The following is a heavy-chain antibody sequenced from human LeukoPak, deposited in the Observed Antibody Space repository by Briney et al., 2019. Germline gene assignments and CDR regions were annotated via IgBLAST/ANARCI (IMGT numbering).Heavy chain of an antibody. J-gene: IGHJ6*02. CDR1: GYTLTELS. D-gene: IGHD2-21*02. CDR2: FDPEDGET. CDR3: AADQAEYCDGDCYNV. V-gene: IGHV1-24*01. Sequence: ASVKVSCKVSGYTLTELSMHWVRQAPGKGLEWMGGFDPEDGETIYAQKFQGRVTMTEDTSTDTAYMELSSLRSEDTAVYYCAADQAEYCDGDCYNVWGQGTTVTVSS.